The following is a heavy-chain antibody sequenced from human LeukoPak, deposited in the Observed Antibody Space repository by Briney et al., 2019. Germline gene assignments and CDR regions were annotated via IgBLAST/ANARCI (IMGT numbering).Heavy chain of an antibody. V-gene: IGHV1-24*01. Sequence: ASVKVSCKVSVYTLTELSMHWVRQAPGKGLEWMGGFDPEDGETIYAQNFQGRVTMTEDTSTDTAYMELSSLTSEDTAVYYCATKVFGVVIMSEEAFDIWGQGTMVTVSS. CDR3: ATKVFGVVIMSEEAFDI. CDR1: VYTLTELS. CDR2: FDPEDGET. J-gene: IGHJ3*02. D-gene: IGHD3-3*01.